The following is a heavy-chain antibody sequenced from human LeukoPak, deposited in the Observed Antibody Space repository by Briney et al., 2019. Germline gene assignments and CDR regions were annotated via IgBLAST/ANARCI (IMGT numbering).Heavy chain of an antibody. J-gene: IGHJ6*02. Sequence: SQSLSLTCTVSGGSISSGGYYWSWIRQHPGKGLEWIGYIYYSGSTYYNPSLKSRVTISVDTSKNQFSLKLSSVTAADTAVYYCARLGRRFYNMDVWGQGTTVTVSS. CDR3: ARLGRRFYNMDV. V-gene: IGHV4-31*03. D-gene: IGHD2/OR15-2a*01. CDR1: GGSISSGGYY. CDR2: IYYSGST.